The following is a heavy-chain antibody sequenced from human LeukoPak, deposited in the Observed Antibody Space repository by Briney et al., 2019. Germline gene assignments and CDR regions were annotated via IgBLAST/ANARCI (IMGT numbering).Heavy chain of an antibody. CDR1: GYTFTNYG. D-gene: IGHD6-6*01. CDR2: ISGHNGDT. J-gene: IGHJ6*03. V-gene: IGHV1-18*01. CDR3: ARDGQQLVLYYYYYYYMDV. Sequence: ASVKVSCKASGYTFTNYGISWVRQAPGQGLEWMGWISGHNGDTNYAQKFQGRVTMTRDTSISTAYMELSRLRSDDTAVYYCARDGQQLVLYYYYYYYMDVWGKGTTVTVSS.